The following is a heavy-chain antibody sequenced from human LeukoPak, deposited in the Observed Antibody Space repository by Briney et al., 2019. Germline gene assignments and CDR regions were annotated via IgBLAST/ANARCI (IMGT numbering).Heavy chain of an antibody. J-gene: IGHJ4*02. V-gene: IGHV3-15*01. Sequence: GGSLRLSCAASGFTFNNAWMNWVRQSPGKGLEWVGRIKSKSDGGTRDYAAPVEDRFIISRDDSRNTLYLQMNSLKTEDTGVYYCTNGVAYWGQGTLVSVSS. CDR1: GFTFNNAW. CDR3: TNGVAY. D-gene: IGHD3-16*01. CDR2: IKSKSDGGTR.